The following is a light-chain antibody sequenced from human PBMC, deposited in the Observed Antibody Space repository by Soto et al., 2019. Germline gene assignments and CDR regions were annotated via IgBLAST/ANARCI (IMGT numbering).Light chain of an antibody. J-gene: IGLJ1*01. CDR3: SSYTSSSTPYV. V-gene: IGLV2-14*01. CDR2: DVT. Sequence: QSLLTKPAAVSGSPGQSISISSTGTSSDVGGYNYVSWYQQHPVKAPKLMIYDVTNRPSGVSDRFSGSKSGNTASLTISGLQAEDEADYYCSSYTSSSTPYVFGTGTKVTVL. CDR1: SSDVGGYNY.